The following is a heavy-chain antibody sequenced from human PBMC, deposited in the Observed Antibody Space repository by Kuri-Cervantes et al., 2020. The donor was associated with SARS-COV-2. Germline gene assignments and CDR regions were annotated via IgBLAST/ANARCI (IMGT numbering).Heavy chain of an antibody. CDR3: ARERSYYDFWSGYSDNWFDP. J-gene: IGHJ5*02. CDR2: ISYDGSNK. V-gene: IGHV3-30-3*01. D-gene: IGHD3-3*01. CDR1: GFTFSSYA. Sequence: LSLTCAASGFTFSSYAMHWVRRAPGKGLEWVAVISYDGSNKYYADSVKGRFTISRDNSKNTLYLQMNSLRAEDTAVYYCARERSYYDFWSGYSDNWFDPWGQGTLVTVSS.